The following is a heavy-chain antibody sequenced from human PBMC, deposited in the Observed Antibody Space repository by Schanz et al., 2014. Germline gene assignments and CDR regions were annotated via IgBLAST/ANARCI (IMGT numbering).Heavy chain of an antibody. V-gene: IGHV3-23*01. CDR3: ARGRGCTGGSCYSWFDL. Sequence: EVHLLESGGGLVQPGGSLRLSCAASGFTFSNHALSWVRQAPGKGLEWVSNISPTGSSTYYADSVRGRFTISRDNSKNTLYLQMNNLRAEDTAVYYCARGRGCTGGSCYSWFDLWGQGTLVTVAS. J-gene: IGHJ5*02. D-gene: IGHD2-15*01. CDR2: ISPTGSST. CDR1: GFTFSNHA.